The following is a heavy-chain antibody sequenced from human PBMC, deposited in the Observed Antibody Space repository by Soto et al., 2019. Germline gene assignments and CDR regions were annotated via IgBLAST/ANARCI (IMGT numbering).Heavy chain of an antibody. CDR2: IYTSGST. J-gene: IGHJ6*02. D-gene: IGHD3-16*01. Sequence: PSETLSLTCTVSGGSISGYYWGWIRQPAGKGLEWLGRIYTSGSTNYNPSLKSRVTMSVDTSKNQFSLKLSSVTAADTAVYYCARVQGGDYYYGMDVWGQGTTVTVSS. CDR3: ARVQGGDYYYGMDV. CDR1: GGSISGYY. V-gene: IGHV4-4*07.